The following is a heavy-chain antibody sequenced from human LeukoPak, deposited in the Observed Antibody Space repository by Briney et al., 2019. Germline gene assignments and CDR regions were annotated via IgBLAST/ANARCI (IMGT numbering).Heavy chain of an antibody. D-gene: IGHD4-17*01. CDR2: IIPILGIA. V-gene: IGHV1-69*04. J-gene: IGHJ6*02. CDR3: AYDYGDYFLGYYYYGMDV. Sequence: SVKVSCKASGGTFSSYAISWVRQAPGQGLEWMGRIIPILGIANYAQKFQGRVTITADKSTSTAYMELSSLRSEDTAVYYCAYDYGDYFLGYYYYGMDVWGQGTTVTVSS. CDR1: GGTFSSYA.